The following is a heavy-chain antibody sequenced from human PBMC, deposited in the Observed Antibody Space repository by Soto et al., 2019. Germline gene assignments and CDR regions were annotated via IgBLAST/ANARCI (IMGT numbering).Heavy chain of an antibody. D-gene: IGHD3-10*01. J-gene: IGHJ6*02. CDR2: IWYDGSNK. CDR1: GFTFSSYG. CDR3: ARVGELAGTMVRGVIRDVYYYYGMDV. V-gene: IGHV3-33*01. Sequence: GGSLRLSCAASGFTFSSYGMHWVRQAPGKGLEWVAVIWYDGSNKYYADSVKGRFTISRDNSKNTLYLKMNSLRAEDTAVYYCARVGELAGTMVRGVIRDVYYYYGMDVWGQGTTVTVSS.